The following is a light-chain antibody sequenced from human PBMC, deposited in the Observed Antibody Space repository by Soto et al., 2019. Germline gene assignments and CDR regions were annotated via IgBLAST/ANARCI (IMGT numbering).Light chain of an antibody. CDR2: EVS. CDR1: SSDVGSYNR. J-gene: IGLJ1*01. V-gene: IGLV2-18*02. Sequence: QSALTQPPSVSGSPGQSVTISCTGTSSDVGSYNRVSWYQQPPGTAPKVMIYEVSNRPSGVPDRFSGSKSGNTASLTFSWFQPEDEADYYCYSSTSSNTEVFGTGTKVTVL. CDR3: YSSTSSNTEV.